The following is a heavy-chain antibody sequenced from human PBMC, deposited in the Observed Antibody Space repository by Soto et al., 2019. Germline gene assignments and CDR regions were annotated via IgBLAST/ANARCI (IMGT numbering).Heavy chain of an antibody. J-gene: IGHJ4*02. CDR1: GGSISSGGYY. Sequence: SETLSLTCTVSGGSISSGGYYWSWIRQHPGKGLEWIGYIYYSGSTYYNPSLKSRVTISVDTSKNQFSLKLSSVTAADTAVYYCASSTSGYGSSWYRPIIFDYWGQGTLVTVSS. CDR2: IYYSGST. D-gene: IGHD6-13*01. CDR3: ASSTSGYGSSWYRPIIFDY. V-gene: IGHV4-31*03.